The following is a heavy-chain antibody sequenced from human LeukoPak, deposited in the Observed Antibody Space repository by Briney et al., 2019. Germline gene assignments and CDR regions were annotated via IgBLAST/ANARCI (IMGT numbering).Heavy chain of an antibody. CDR3: AKYYYDTSGYYSAGYFDY. D-gene: IGHD3-22*01. CDR1: GFTFSSYA. Sequence: GGSLRLSCAASGFTFSSYAMSWVSQAPGKGLEWVSFITGGGGSTYYADSVKGRFTISRDNSKNTLYLQMNSLRAEDTAVYYCAKYYYDTSGYYSAGYFDYWGQGSLVTVSS. J-gene: IGHJ4*02. CDR2: ITGGGGST. V-gene: IGHV3-23*01.